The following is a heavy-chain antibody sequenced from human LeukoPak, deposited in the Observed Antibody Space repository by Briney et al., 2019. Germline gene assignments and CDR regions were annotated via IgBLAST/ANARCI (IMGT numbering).Heavy chain of an antibody. D-gene: IGHD4-17*01. CDR2: VNSDGSST. V-gene: IGHV3-74*01. Sequence: GGSLRLSCAASGFTFSSYWMHWVRQAPGKGLVWVSRVNSDGSSTTYADSVKGRFTISRDNAKNTLYLQMNSLTAEDTAVYYCARSLRRAYGYYYGMDVWGQGTTVTVSS. CDR1: GFTFSSYW. CDR3: ARSLRRAYGYYYGMDV. J-gene: IGHJ6*02.